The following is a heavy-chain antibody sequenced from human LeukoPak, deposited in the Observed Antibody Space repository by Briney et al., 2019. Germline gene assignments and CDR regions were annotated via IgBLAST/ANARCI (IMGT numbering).Heavy chain of an antibody. Sequence: GGSLRLSCAASGFTFSSYGMHWVRQAPGKGLEWVAFIRYDGSNKYYADSVKGRFTISRDNSKNTLYLQMNSLRAEDTAVYYCAKDSSSSPAPLYFDYWGQGTLVTVSS. CDR3: AKDSSSSPAPLYFDY. CDR2: IRYDGSNK. J-gene: IGHJ4*02. CDR1: GFTFSSYG. V-gene: IGHV3-30*02. D-gene: IGHD6-19*01.